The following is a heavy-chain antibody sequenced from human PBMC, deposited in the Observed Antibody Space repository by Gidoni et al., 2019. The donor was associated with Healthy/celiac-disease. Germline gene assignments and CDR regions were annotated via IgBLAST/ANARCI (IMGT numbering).Heavy chain of an antibody. V-gene: IGHV3-23*01. CDR2: ISGSGGST. J-gene: IGHJ4*02. CDR1: GFTFSSYA. Sequence: EVQLLESGGGLVQPGGSLRLSCAAYGFTFSSYAMRWVRQAPGKGLEWVSAISGSGGSTYYAGSVKGRFTISRDNSKNTLYLQMNSLRAEDTAVYYCAKDFYGDYVYDYWGQGTLVTVSS. CDR3: AKDFYGDYVYDY. D-gene: IGHD4-17*01.